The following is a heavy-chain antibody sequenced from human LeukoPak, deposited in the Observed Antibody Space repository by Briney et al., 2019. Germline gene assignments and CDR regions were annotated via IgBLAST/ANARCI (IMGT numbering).Heavy chain of an antibody. CDR2: ISQSGST. CDR1: GGSFSGYY. CDR3: ARDSAVLGGTFFDV. D-gene: IGHD3-16*01. Sequence: SETLSLTCALYGGSFSGYYWSWIRHFPGKGLEWVGEISQSGSTMYTASLKNRVTISLDTSKNQFSLNLRSVTAADTAVYYCARDSAVLGGTFFDVWGQGTLVTVSS. V-gene: IGHV4-34*01. J-gene: IGHJ4*02.